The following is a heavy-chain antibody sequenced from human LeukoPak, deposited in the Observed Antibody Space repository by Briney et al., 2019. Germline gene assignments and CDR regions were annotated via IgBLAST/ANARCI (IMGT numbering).Heavy chain of an antibody. Sequence: GGSLRLSCAASGFTFSSYRMNWVRQVPGKGLEWVSSISSSSSYIYYADSVKGRFTISRDNAKNSLFLQMHSLRAEDTAVYYCATDDYGAFDYWGQGTLVTVSS. V-gene: IGHV3-21*01. D-gene: IGHD4/OR15-4a*01. CDR1: GFTFSSYR. CDR2: ISSSSSYI. J-gene: IGHJ4*02. CDR3: ATDDYGAFDY.